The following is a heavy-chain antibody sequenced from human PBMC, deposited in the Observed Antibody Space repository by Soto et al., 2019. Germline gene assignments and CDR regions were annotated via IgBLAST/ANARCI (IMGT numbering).Heavy chain of an antibody. CDR2: ISGSGGST. J-gene: IGHJ5*02. Sequence: GGSLRLSCAASGFTFISYAMSWVRQAPGKGLEWVSAISGSGGSTYYADSVKGRFTISRDNSKNTLYLQMNSLRAEDTAVYYCAKEYVLPAATSVWFDPWGQGTLVTVSS. CDR1: GFTFISYA. V-gene: IGHV3-23*01. CDR3: AKEYVLPAATSVWFDP. D-gene: IGHD2-2*01.